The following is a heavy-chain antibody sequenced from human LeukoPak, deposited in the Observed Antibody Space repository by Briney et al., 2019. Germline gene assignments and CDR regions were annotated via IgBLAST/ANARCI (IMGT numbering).Heavy chain of an antibody. D-gene: IGHD5-12*01. J-gene: IGHJ3*02. Sequence: PGGSLRLSCAASGFTFSSYAMHWVRQAPGKGLEWVAVISYDGSNKYYADSVKGRFTISRDNSKNTLYLQMNSLRAEDTAVYYCARTRVVATLRDAFDIWGQGTMVTVSS. V-gene: IGHV3-30-3*01. CDR1: GFTFSSYA. CDR2: ISYDGSNK. CDR3: ARTRVVATLRDAFDI.